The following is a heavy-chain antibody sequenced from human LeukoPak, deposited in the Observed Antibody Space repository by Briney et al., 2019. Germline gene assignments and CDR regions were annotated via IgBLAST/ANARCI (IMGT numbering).Heavy chain of an antibody. CDR1: GGSFSGYS. CDR3: ARDESIIGDFWSGYRD. J-gene: IGHJ4*02. D-gene: IGHD3-3*01. CDR2: IDHGGSA. V-gene: IGHV4-34*01. Sequence: PSETLSLTCAVYGGSFSGYSWNWIRQPPGKGLEWIGEIDHGGSANYNPSLKSRVTISVDTSKNQFSLRLSSLTAADTAVYYWARDESIIGDFWSGYRDWGQGTLVTVSS.